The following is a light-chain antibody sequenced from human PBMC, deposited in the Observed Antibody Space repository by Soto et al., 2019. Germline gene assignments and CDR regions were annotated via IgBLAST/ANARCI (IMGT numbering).Light chain of an antibody. J-gene: IGLJ2*01. CDR1: SSDVGSYNL. Sequence: QSALTQPASVSGSPGQSISISCTGTSSDVGSYNLVSWYQLHPGKAPKLMIYEGSKRPSGVSNRFSGSKSGNTASLTSSGMQAEDEADYYCCLYAGSVVFGGGTKLTVL. CDR3: CLYAGSVV. CDR2: EGS. V-gene: IGLV2-23*01.